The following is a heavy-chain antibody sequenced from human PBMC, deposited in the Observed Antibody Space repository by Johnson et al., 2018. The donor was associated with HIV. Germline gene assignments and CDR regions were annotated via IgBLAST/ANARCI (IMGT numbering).Heavy chain of an antibody. CDR2: ISYDGSNK. CDR3: ARDPPYGGNPSAFDV. Sequence: QVQLVESGGGVVQPGGSLRLSCTSAFSFSGYAMHWVRQAPGKGLEWVAVISYDGSNKYYADSVTGRFTISRDNSKNTLYLQMNSLRAEDTALYYCARDPPYGGNPSAFDVWGQGTMVTVSS. D-gene: IGHD4-23*01. V-gene: IGHV3-30*04. CDR1: AFSFSGYA. J-gene: IGHJ3*01.